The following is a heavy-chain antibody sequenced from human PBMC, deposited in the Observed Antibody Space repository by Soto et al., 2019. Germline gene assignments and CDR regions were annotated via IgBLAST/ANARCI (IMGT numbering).Heavy chain of an antibody. V-gene: IGHV3-53*02. CDR1: GFTVSSDY. Sequence: EVQLVETGGGLIQSGGSLRLSCAASGFTVSSDYMSWVRQAPGKGLEWVSVIDRGGSKYYADSVKGRFTISRDNSKNTLYLQMNSLRAEDTAVYYCARNKMGGAGSFDYWGQGTLVTVSS. J-gene: IGHJ4*02. D-gene: IGHD6-19*01. CDR2: IDRGGSK. CDR3: ARNKMGGAGSFDY.